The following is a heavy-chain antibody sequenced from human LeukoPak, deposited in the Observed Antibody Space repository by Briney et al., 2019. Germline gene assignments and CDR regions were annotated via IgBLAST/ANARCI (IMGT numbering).Heavy chain of an antibody. CDR1: GFTFSNAW. D-gene: IGHD2-21*01. CDR2: ISSSSSTI. Sequence: PGGSLRLSCAASGFTFSNAWMSWVRQAPGKGLEWVSSISSSSSTIYYADSVKGRFTISRDNAKNSLYLQMNSLRAEDTAVYYCASMSVIRLFSYDAFDIWGQGTMVTVSS. CDR3: ASMSVIRLFSYDAFDI. V-gene: IGHV3-48*01. J-gene: IGHJ3*02.